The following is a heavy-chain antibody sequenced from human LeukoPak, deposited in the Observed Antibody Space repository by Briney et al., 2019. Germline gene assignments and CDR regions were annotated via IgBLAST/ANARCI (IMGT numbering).Heavy chain of an antibody. D-gene: IGHD4-17*01. CDR3: ASYGENDF. CDR2: IYYSGGT. CDR1: GGSISSYY. V-gene: IGHV4-59*08. Sequence: SETLSLTCTVSGGSISSYYWSWIRQPPGKGLEWIGYIYYSGGTNYNPSLKSRVTISVDTSKNQFSLRLNSLTAADTAVYYCASYGENDFWGQGTLVTVSS. J-gene: IGHJ4*02.